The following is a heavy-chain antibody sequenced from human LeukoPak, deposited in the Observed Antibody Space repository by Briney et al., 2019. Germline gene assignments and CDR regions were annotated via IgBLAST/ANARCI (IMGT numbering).Heavy chain of an antibody. J-gene: IGHJ5*02. Sequence: SEPLSLTCTVSGGSISSYYWSWIRQPPGKGLEWIGYIYYSGSTNYNPSLKSRVTISVDTSKNQFSLKLSSVTAADTAVYYCARVGLEPPIWFDPWGQGTLVTVSS. CDR2: IYYSGST. CDR3: ARVGLEPPIWFDP. CDR1: GGSISSYY. V-gene: IGHV4-59*01. D-gene: IGHD1-1*01.